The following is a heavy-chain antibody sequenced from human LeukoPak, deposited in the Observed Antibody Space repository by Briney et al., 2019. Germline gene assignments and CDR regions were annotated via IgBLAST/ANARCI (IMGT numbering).Heavy chain of an antibody. CDR1: GYIFTSFG. J-gene: IGHJ4*02. V-gene: IGHV1-18*01. D-gene: IGHD1-1*01. CDR3: ARSNTGTTDFDY. Sequence: ASVKVSCKASGYIFTSFGICWVRQAPGQGLEWMGWISAYNGNTNYAQNLRGRVTMTTDTSTSTAYMELRTLRSDDTAVYYCARSNTGTTDFDYWGQGTLVTASS. CDR2: ISAYNGNT.